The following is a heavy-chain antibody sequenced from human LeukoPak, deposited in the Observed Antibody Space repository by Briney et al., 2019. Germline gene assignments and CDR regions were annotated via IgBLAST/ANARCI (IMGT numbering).Heavy chain of an antibody. Sequence: PSETLSLTCTVSVGSISSSSYYWGWIRQPPGKGLEWIGSIYNSGSTYYNPSLKSRVTISVDTSKNQFSLKLSSVTAADTAVYYCARDYYDSSGYWGAEDAFDIWGQGTMVTVSS. D-gene: IGHD3-22*01. CDR2: IYNSGST. J-gene: IGHJ3*02. V-gene: IGHV4-39*07. CDR1: VGSISSSSYY. CDR3: ARDYYDSSGYWGAEDAFDI.